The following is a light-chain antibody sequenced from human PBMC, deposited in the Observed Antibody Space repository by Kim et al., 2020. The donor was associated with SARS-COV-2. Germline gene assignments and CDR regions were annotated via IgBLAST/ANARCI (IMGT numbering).Light chain of an antibody. CDR3: MQELQTPPYT. J-gene: IGKJ2*01. CDR1: QSLLHSNGYNY. Sequence: PASIACRSSQSLLHSNGYNYLDWYLQKQAQSPQLLIYLGSNRASGGPERCSGSGSGTDFTLKISRVEDADVGVYYCMQELQTPPYTFGQGTKLEI. V-gene: IGKV2-28*01. CDR2: LGS.